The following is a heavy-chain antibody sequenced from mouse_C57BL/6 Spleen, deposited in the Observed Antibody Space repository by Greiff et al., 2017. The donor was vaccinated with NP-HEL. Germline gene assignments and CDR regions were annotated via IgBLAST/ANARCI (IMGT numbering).Heavy chain of an antibody. CDR1: GYTFTSYW. V-gene: IGHV1-64*01. D-gene: IGHD2-4*01. Sequence: VQLQQSGAELVKPGASVKLSCKASGYTFTSYWMHWVKQRPGQGLEWIGMIHPNSGSTNYNEKFKSKATLTVDKSSSTAYMQLSSLTSEDSAVSYCARGDDYGPWCAYWGQGTLVTVSA. CDR3: ARGDDYGPWCAY. J-gene: IGHJ3*01. CDR2: IHPNSGST.